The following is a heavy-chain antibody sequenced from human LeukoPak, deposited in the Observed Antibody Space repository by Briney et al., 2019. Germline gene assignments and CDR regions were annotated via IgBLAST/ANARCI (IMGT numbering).Heavy chain of an antibody. CDR3: ASTYCGGDCPIDY. Sequence: SETLSLTCAVYGGSFSGYYWSWIRQPPGKGLEWIGEINHSGSTNYNPSLKSRVTMSVDTSKNQFSLKLSSVTAADTAVYYCASTYCGGDCPIDYWGQGTLVTVSS. D-gene: IGHD2-21*02. CDR2: INHSGST. V-gene: IGHV4-34*01. J-gene: IGHJ4*02. CDR1: GGSFSGYY.